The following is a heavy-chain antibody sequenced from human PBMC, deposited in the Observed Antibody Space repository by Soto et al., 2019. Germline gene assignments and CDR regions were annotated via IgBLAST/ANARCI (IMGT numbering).Heavy chain of an antibody. CDR1: GFTFNSYS. CDR3: ARYDAFKAFDL. V-gene: IGHV3-21*02. CDR2: ISSGSVHI. D-gene: IGHD1-1*01. J-gene: IGHJ3*01. Sequence: EVELVESGGGLVKPGGSLRLSCAASGFTFNSYSVNWVRQAPGKGLEWVASISSGSVHIDFADSVKGRFTISRDEVTNSVSLQMESLRVEDTGIYYCARYDAFKAFDLWGQGAMVCVSS.